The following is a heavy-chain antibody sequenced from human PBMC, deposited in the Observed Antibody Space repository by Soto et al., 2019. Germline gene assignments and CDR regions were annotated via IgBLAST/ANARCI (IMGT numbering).Heavy chain of an antibody. CDR2: TYDGGRT. CDR3: AGGPSGDKVDS. Sequence: QVQLQESGPGLVKPSQTLSLTCTVSGGSISTVDYWWSWIRQSPDMGLEWIGHTYDGGRTYNNPSLASRVTMSVATSKSQRCLALSSVMAADTAVYYCAGGPSGDKVDSWGQGTLVTVSS. V-gene: IGHV4-30-4*01. D-gene: IGHD7-27*01. J-gene: IGHJ4*02. CDR1: GGSISTVDYW.